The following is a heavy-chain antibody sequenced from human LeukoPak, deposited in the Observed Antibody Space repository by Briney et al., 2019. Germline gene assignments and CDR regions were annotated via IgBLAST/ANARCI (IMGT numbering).Heavy chain of an antibody. CDR2: IYPDTDDS. CDR1: GYSFTSYW. V-gene: IGHV5-51*01. Sequence: GESLKISCKGSGYSFTSYWIGWVRQMPGKGLEWMGIIYPDTDDSRYSVSFEGQVTISVDKSLNSVSLQWNSLKASDSAIYYCARRLWSRGYQFDALDAWGQGTMVTVSS. CDR3: ARRLWSRGYQFDALDA. J-gene: IGHJ3*01. D-gene: IGHD2/OR15-2a*01.